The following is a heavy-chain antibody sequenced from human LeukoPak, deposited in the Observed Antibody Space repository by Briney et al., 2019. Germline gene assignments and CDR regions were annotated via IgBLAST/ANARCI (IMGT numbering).Heavy chain of an antibody. CDR2: ISGSGGDT. Sequence: GGSLRLSCAASGFPFSSYAMSWVRQAPGKGLEWVSAISGSGGDTYYADSVKGRFTISRDNSKNTLFLQMNSLRADDTGVYCCAKDGTTPYYYYYFMDVWGRGTTVTVSS. CDR3: AKDGTTPYYYYYFMDV. V-gene: IGHV3-23*01. J-gene: IGHJ6*03. D-gene: IGHD4-11*01. CDR1: GFPFSSYA.